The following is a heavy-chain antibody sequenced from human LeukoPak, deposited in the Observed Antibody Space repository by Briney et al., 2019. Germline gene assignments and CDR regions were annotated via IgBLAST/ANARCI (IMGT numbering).Heavy chain of an antibody. CDR2: ISYDGSKK. V-gene: IGHV3-30*03. J-gene: IGHJ6*03. CDR1: GFTFSSHG. D-gene: IGHD6-6*01. CDR3: ARESSGSYYYYMDV. Sequence: GGSLRLSCAASGFTFSSHGMHWVRQAPGKGLEWVALISYDGSKKYSADSVKGRFTISRDNAKNSLYLQMNSLRAEDTAVYYCARESSGSYYYYMDVWGKGTTVTISS.